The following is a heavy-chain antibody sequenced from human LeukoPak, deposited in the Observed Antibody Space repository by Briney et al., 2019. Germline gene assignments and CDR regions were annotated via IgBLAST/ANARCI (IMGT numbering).Heavy chain of an antibody. Sequence: PGGSLRLSCAASGFTFSSYGMSWVRQAPGKGLEWIGEINHSGSTNYKPSLKSRATISVDTSKNQFSLKLSSVTAADTAVYYCARGPDIAARPFDYWGQGTLVTVSS. D-gene: IGHD6-6*01. V-gene: IGHV4-34*01. J-gene: IGHJ4*02. CDR3: ARGPDIAARPFDY. CDR1: GFTFSSYG. CDR2: INHSGST.